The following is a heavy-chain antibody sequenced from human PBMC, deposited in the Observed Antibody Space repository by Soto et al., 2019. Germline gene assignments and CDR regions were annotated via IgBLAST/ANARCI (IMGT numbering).Heavy chain of an antibody. CDR2: IYYSGST. V-gene: IGHV4-39*01. J-gene: IGHJ6*03. CDR1: GGSISSSSYY. CDR3: ARHGDVVVPAAIVPYMDV. D-gene: IGHD2-2*01. Sequence: SETLSLTCTVSGGSISSSSYYWGWIRQPPGKGLEWIGSIYYSGSTYYNPSLKSRVTISVDTSKNQFSLKLSSVTAADTAVYYCARHGDVVVPAAIVPYMDVWGKGTTVTVSS.